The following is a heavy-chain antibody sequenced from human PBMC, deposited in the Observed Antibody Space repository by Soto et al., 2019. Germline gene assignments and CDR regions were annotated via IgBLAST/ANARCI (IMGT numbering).Heavy chain of an antibody. V-gene: IGHV3-9*01. Sequence: GGSLRLSCAASGFTFDDYAMHWVRQAPGKGLEWVSGISWNSGSIGYADSVKGRFTISRDNAKNSLYLQMNSLRAEDTALYYCAKDITVGATTFFAFDIWGQGTMVTVSS. CDR1: GFTFDDYA. D-gene: IGHD1-26*01. CDR3: AKDITVGATTFFAFDI. J-gene: IGHJ3*02. CDR2: ISWNSGSI.